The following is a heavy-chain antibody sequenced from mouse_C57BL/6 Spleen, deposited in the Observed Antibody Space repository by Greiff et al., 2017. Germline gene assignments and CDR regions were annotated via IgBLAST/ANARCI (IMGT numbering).Heavy chain of an antibody. D-gene: IGHD2-5*01. Sequence: VQLQQSGAELVRPGTSVKVSCKASGYAFTNYLIEWVKQRPGQGLEWIGVINPGSGGTNYNEKFKGKATLTADKSSSTAYMQLSSLTSEDSAVYFCARGEAYYSNYPFAYWGQGTLVTVSA. CDR3: ARGEAYYSNYPFAY. CDR1: GYAFTNYL. CDR2: INPGSGGT. V-gene: IGHV1-54*01. J-gene: IGHJ3*01.